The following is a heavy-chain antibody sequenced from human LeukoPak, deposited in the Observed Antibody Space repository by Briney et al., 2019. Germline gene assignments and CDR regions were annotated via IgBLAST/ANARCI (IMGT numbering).Heavy chain of an antibody. CDR3: ARENYYDSSVVDY. V-gene: IGHV4-30-4*01. CDR2: IYYSGST. CDR1: GGSLSSGDYY. J-gene: IGHJ4*02. D-gene: IGHD3-22*01. Sequence: PSETLSLTCTVSGGSLSSGDYYWSWIRQPPGTGLEWIGYIYYSGSTYYNPSLKSRVTISVDTSKNQFSLKLSSVTAADTAVYYCARENYYDSSVVDYWGQGTLVTVSS.